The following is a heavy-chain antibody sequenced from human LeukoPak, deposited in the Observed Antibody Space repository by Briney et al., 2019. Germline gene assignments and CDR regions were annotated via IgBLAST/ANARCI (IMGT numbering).Heavy chain of an antibody. CDR3: ARGLQENLAWLTAFSAFDV. Sequence: ASVKVSCKASGYTFTDHFMHWVRQAPGQGLEWMGWINPNSGAKKNAQRFQGRVTMTRDTSITTAYMELSRLRSDDTAVYYCARGLQENLAWLTAFSAFDVWGPGTMVTVSS. D-gene: IGHD5-24*01. CDR1: GYTFTDHF. J-gene: IGHJ3*01. CDR2: INPNSGAK. V-gene: IGHV1-2*02.